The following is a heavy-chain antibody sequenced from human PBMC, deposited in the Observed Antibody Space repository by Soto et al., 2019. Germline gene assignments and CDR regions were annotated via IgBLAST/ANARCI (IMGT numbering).Heavy chain of an antibody. D-gene: IGHD3-16*02. J-gene: IGHJ3*02. V-gene: IGHV3-23*01. Sequence: EVQLLESGGGLVHPGGSLRLSCAASGFTFSSYAMSWVRQAPGKGLEWVSAISGSGGSTYYADSVKGRFTIARDNSKNTLDLQMHSLSAEDTAVYYCEKDLLWGSYRPSLHPAQNDAFDIWGQGTMVTFSS. CDR1: GFTFSSYA. CDR2: ISGSGGST. CDR3: EKDLLWGSYRPSLHPAQNDAFDI.